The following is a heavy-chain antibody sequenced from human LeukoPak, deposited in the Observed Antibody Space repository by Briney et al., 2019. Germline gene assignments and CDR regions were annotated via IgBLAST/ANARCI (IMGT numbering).Heavy chain of an antibody. V-gene: IGHV1-69*13. J-gene: IGHJ4*02. Sequence: SVKVPCKASGGTFSSYAISWVRQAPGQGLEWMGGIIPIFGTANYAQKFQGRVTITADESTSTAYMELSSLRSEDTAVYYCVSRVLPSSATFDYWGQGTLVTVSS. CDR2: IIPIFGTA. D-gene: IGHD6-6*01. CDR3: VSRVLPSSATFDY. CDR1: GGTFSSYA.